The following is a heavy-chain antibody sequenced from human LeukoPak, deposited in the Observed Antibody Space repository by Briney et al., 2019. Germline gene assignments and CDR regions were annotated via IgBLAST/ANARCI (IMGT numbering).Heavy chain of an antibody. CDR1: GFTFSSYG. D-gene: IGHD3-3*01. CDR3: ARDGVGFDY. CDR2: IWYDGSNK. J-gene: IGHJ4*02. Sequence: GRSLRLSCAASGFTFSSYGMHWVRQAPGKGLEGVAVIWYDGSNKYYADSVKGRFTISRDNSKNTLYLQTNSLRAEDTAVYYCARDGVGFDYWGQGTLVTVSS. V-gene: IGHV3-33*01.